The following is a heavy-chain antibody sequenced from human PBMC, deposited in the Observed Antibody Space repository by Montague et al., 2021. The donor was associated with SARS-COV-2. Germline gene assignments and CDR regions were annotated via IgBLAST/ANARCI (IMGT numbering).Heavy chain of an antibody. Sequence: TLSLTCTVSGGSISSGSYYWSWIRQPAGKGLEWIGRIYTSGSTNYNPSLKSRVTISVDTSKNQFSLKLSSVTAADTAVYYCARDYKGYCSGGSCSYYYYGMDVWGQGTTVTVS. CDR1: GGSISSGSYY. CDR3: ARDYKGYCSGGSCSYYYYGMDV. D-gene: IGHD2-15*01. V-gene: IGHV4-61*02. J-gene: IGHJ6*02. CDR2: IYTSGST.